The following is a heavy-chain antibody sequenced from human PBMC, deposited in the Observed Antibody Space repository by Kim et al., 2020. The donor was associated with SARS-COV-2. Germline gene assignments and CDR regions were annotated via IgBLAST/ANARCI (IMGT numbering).Heavy chain of an antibody. V-gene: IGHV3-33*01. J-gene: IGHJ4*02. Sequence: ADSVKGRFTISRDNSKNTLYLQMNSVSAEVTGVYYCASDGVTMVRGPLDYWGQGTLVTVSS. CDR3: ASDGVTMVRGPLDY. D-gene: IGHD3-10*01.